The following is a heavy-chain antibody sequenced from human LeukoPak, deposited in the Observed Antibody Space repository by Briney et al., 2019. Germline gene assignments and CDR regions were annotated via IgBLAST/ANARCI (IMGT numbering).Heavy chain of an antibody. CDR1: GDAISSDRYH. CDR3: ARRSPIENYFDY. J-gene: IGHJ4*02. V-gene: IGHV4-39*01. Sequence: PSETLSLTCSVSGDAISSDRYHWGWIRQPPGKGLEWIGSMAYGGNTYYNPSLKSRVTISIDPSKNQCSLEVSSVTATDTAVFYCARRSPIENYFDYWGQGTLVTVSS. CDR2: MAYGGNT.